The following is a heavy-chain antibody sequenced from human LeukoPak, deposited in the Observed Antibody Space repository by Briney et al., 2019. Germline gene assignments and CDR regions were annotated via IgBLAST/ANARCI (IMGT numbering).Heavy chain of an antibody. V-gene: IGHV3-7*01. D-gene: IGHD2-15*01. CDR3: ARDLPLCSGGSCGYYYGMDV. CDR1: GFTFSSHA. Sequence: PGGALRLSCAASGFTFSSHAMSWVCQAPGTGLEWVANIKQDGSEKYYVDSVKGRFTISRDNAKNSLDLQMNSLRAEDTDVYYCARDLPLCSGGSCGYYYGMDVWGQGTTVTVSS. CDR2: IKQDGSEK. J-gene: IGHJ6*02.